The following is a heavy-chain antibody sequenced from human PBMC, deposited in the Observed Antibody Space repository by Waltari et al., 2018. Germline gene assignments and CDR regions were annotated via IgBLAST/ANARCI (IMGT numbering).Heavy chain of an antibody. V-gene: IGHV1-69-2*01. D-gene: IGHD2-2*01. Sequence: EIRLLQSGAEVKKPGATVKISCTASGNSLSDHYIHWVPQVPGKGLEWIGRIDPEDGETIYAEKVEDRVTLTADLATETAYLELSRLSSDDTATYYCARRSGHCDGTTCSAGWFDPWGQGTLVKVSS. CDR1: GNSLSDHY. CDR2: IDPEDGET. J-gene: IGHJ5*02. CDR3: ARRSGHCDGTTCSAGWFDP.